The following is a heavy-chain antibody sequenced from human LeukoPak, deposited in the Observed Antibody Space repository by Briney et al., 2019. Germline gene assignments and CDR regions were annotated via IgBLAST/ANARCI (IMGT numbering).Heavy chain of an antibody. J-gene: IGHJ4*02. CDR2: LYTGGGT. CDR1: GFSVRTTY. D-gene: IGHD3-22*01. V-gene: IGHV3-53*01. CDR3: TRSGYRHPYHFDS. Sequence: PGGALRLSCADSGFSVRTTYMRWVRQAPGEGREGVSVLYTGGGTDHADTVKGRFTISRDNSKNTLSLQMNSLRAEDTAIYYCTRSGYRHPYHFDSWGQGTLVTVSS.